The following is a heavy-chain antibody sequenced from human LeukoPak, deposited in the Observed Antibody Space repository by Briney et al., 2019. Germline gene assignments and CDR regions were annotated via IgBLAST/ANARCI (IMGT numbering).Heavy chain of an antibody. CDR1: GLSFGDYT. J-gene: IGHJ4*02. CDR2: ISRNGAAT. V-gene: IGHV3-43*01. D-gene: IGHD3-22*01. Sequence: GGSLRLSCEASGLSFGDYTMHWVRQPPGKGLEWVSLISRNGAATKYADSVRGRFTVSRDNSKNSLYLQMNSLRAEDTAVYYCAKLLYYYDSSQPYWGQGTLVTVSS. CDR3: AKLLYYYDSSQPY.